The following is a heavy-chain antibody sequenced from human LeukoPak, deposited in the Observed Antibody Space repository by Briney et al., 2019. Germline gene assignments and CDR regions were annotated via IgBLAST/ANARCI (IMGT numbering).Heavy chain of an antibody. D-gene: IGHD5-24*01. CDR1: GGSISSGGYY. V-gene: IGHV4-31*03. Sequence: TPSETLSLTCTVSGGSISSGGYYWSWIRQHPGKGLEWIGYIYYSGSTYYNPSLKSRVTISVDTSKNQFSLKLSSVTAADTAVYYCARATRDGYNYDWGQGTLVTVSS. CDR2: IYYSGST. J-gene: IGHJ4*02. CDR3: ARATRDGYNYD.